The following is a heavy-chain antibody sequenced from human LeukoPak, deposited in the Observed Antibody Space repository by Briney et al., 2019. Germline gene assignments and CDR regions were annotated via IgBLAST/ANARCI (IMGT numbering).Heavy chain of an antibody. V-gene: IGHV3-21*01. CDR3: ARHGDGFYYGMDV. D-gene: IGHD4-17*01. CDR2: ISSGGHDI. CDR1: EFTFSRYS. Sequence: PGGSLRLSCAASEFTFSRYSMNWFRQAPGEGLERVSSISSGGHDIYYADSVKGRFTISRDNAKNSLYLQMNSLRVEDTAVYYCARHGDGFYYGMDVWGQGTTVTVSS. J-gene: IGHJ6*02.